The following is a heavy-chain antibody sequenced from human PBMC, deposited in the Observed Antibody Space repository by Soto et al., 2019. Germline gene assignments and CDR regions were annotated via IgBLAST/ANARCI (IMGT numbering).Heavy chain of an antibody. CDR2: IYHSGST. CDR1: GYSISSGYY. D-gene: IGHD3-3*01. CDR3: ARGGTIFGVVRPLDRFDP. J-gene: IGHJ5*02. V-gene: IGHV4-38-2*01. Sequence: PSETLSLTCAVSGYSISSGYYWGWIRQPPGKGLEWIGSIYHSGSTYYNPSLKSRVTISVDTSKNQFSLKLSSVTAADTAVYYCARGGTIFGVVRPLDRFDPWGQGTLVTVSS.